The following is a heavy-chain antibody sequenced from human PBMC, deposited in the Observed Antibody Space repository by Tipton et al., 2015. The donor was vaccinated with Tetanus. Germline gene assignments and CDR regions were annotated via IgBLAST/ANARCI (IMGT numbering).Heavy chain of an antibody. CDR3: ARGGRDAYNNPLGAFDV. CDR1: GGSVRSGDYQ. V-gene: IGHV4-61*08. CDR2: ISHSGSS. Sequence: GLVKPSETLSLTCTVSGGSVRSGDYQWNWIRQSPGKGLEWIGEISHSGSSSYSPSLKSRVTISVDTSKNQFSLRLRSVAAADTAVYHCARGGRDAYNNPLGAFDVWGRGTTVTVSS. D-gene: IGHD5-24*01. J-gene: IGHJ3*01.